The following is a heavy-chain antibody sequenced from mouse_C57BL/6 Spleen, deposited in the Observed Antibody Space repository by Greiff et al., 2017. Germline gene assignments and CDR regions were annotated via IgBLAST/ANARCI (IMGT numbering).Heavy chain of an antibody. Sequence: QVQLQQSGPELVKPGASVKISCKASGYAFSSSWMNWVKQRPGKGLEWIGRIYPGDGDTNYNGKFKGKATLSADKCSSTAYMQLSSLTSEDSAVYFCARWANELYWYFDVWGTGTTGTVSS. CDR2: IYPGDGDT. CDR3: ARWANELYWYFDV. J-gene: IGHJ1*03. CDR1: GYAFSSSW. V-gene: IGHV1-82*01.